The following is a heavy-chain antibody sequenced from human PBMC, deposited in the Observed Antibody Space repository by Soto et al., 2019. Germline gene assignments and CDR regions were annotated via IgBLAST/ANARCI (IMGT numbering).Heavy chain of an antibody. CDR2: ISYDGSNK. CDR3: AKYYYDFWSGYYYYFDY. Sequence: VAVISYDGSNKYYADSVKGRFTISRDNSKNTLYLQMNSLRAEDTAVYYCAKYYYDFWSGYYYYFDYWGQGTLVTVSS. V-gene: IGHV3-30*18. D-gene: IGHD3-3*01. J-gene: IGHJ4*02.